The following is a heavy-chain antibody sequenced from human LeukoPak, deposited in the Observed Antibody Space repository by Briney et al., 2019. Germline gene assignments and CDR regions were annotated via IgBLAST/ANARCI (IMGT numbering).Heavy chain of an antibody. CDR1: GFTFSSYG. CDR2: IRYDGSNK. V-gene: IGHV3-30*02. Sequence: PGGSLRLSCAASGFTFSSYGMHWVRQAPGKGLEWVAFIRYDGSNKYYADSVKGRFTISRDNAKNSLYLQMNSLRAEDTAVYYCARVDTMIVVDLDAFDIWGQGTMVTVSS. CDR3: ARVDTMIVVDLDAFDI. D-gene: IGHD3-22*01. J-gene: IGHJ3*02.